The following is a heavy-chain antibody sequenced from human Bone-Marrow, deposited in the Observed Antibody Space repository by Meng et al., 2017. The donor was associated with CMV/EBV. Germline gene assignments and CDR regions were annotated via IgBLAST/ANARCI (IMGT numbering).Heavy chain of an antibody. CDR1: GYTFTSYC. Sequence: ASVKVSCKASGYTFTSYCVHWVRQAPGQGLEWMGIINPSGGTTNYAQKLQGRVTMTTDTSTSTAYMELRSLRSDDTAVYYCAREGLRGYGSSWFDPWGQGNLVTVSS. V-gene: IGHV1-46*01. CDR2: INPSGGTT. J-gene: IGHJ5*02. D-gene: IGHD6-19*01. CDR3: AREGLRGYGSSWFDP.